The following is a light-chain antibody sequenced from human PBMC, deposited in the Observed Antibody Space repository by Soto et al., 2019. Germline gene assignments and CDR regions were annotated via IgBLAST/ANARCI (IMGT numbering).Light chain of an antibody. CDR1: QSVSSSY. J-gene: IGKJ1*01. Sequence: EIVLTQSPGTLSLSPGERATLSCRASQSVSSSYLAWYQQKPGQAPRLLLYGASSRATGIPDRFSGSGSGTDFTLTISGLAPEDFAVYFCQQYGSFRAFGYGTKVEIK. V-gene: IGKV3-20*01. CDR2: GAS. CDR3: QQYGSFRA.